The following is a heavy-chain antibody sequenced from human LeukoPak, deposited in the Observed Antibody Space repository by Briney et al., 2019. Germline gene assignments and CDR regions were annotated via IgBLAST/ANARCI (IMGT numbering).Heavy chain of an antibody. V-gene: IGHV1-2*02. D-gene: IGHD2-2*02. CDR1: GYTFTGYY. Sequence: GASVKVSCKASGYTFTGYYMHWVQQAPGQGLEWMGWINPNSGGTNYAQKFQGRVTMTRDTSISTAYMELSRLRSDDTAVYYCARGGDARRYCSSTSCYKDWFDPWGQGTLVTVSS. CDR3: ARGGDARRYCSSTSCYKDWFDP. CDR2: INPNSGGT. J-gene: IGHJ5*02.